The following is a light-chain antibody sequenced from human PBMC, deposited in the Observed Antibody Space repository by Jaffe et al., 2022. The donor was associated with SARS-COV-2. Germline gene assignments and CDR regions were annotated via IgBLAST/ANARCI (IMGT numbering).Light chain of an antibody. V-gene: IGKV3-15*01. Sequence: EIVMTQSPATLSVSPGERATLSCRASQSVSTNLAWYQQKPGQAPRLLIYGASTRATGVPARFSGRGSGTEFTLTISSLQSEDSAVYHCQELSQFFTFGQGTKLEIK. CDR3: QELSQFFT. CDR2: GAS. CDR1: QSVSTN. J-gene: IGKJ2*01.